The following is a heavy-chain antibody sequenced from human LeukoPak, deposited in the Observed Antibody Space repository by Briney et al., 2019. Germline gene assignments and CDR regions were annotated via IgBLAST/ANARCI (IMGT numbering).Heavy chain of an antibody. J-gene: IGHJ4*02. CDR3: ARVVTGRVSSSWYFYFDY. Sequence: ASVKVSCKASGYTFTSYDINWVRQATGQGLEWMGWMNPNSGNTGYAQKFQGRVTMTRNTSISTAYMELSSLRSEDTAVYYCARVVTGRVSSSWYFYFDYWGQGTLVTVSS. V-gene: IGHV1-8*01. D-gene: IGHD6-13*01. CDR1: GYTFTSYD. CDR2: MNPNSGNT.